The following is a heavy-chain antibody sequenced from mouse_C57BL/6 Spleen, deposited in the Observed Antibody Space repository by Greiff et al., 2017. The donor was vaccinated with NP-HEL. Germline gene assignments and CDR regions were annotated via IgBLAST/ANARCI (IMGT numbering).Heavy chain of an antibody. D-gene: IGHD1-3*01. CDR2: INPGSGGT. V-gene: IGHV1-54*01. Sequence: QVQLQQSGAELVRPGTSVKVSCKASGYAFTNYLIEWVKQRPGQGLEWIGVINPGSGGTNYNEKFKGKATLTADKSSSTAYMQLSSLTSEDSAVYFCARDLTFFDYWGQGTTLTVSS. J-gene: IGHJ2*01. CDR3: ARDLTFFDY. CDR1: GYAFTNYL.